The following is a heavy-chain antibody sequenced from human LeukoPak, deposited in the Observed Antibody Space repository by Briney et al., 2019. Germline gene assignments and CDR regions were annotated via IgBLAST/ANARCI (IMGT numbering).Heavy chain of an antibody. J-gene: IGHJ5*02. D-gene: IGHD3-10*01. Sequence: PSETLSLTCAVYGGSFSGYYWSWIRQPPGKGLEWIGEINHSGSTNYNPSLKSRVTISVDTSKNQFSLKLSSVTAADTAVYYCARALYYYGSGSYYSVRGWFDPWGQGTLVTVSS. CDR2: INHSGST. CDR1: GGSFSGYY. CDR3: ARALYYYGSGSYYSVRGWFDP. V-gene: IGHV4-34*01.